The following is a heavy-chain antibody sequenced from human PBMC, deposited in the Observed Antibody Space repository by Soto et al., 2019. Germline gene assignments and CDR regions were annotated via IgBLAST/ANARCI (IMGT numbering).Heavy chain of an antibody. J-gene: IGHJ5*02. Sequence: SETLSLTCTVSGGSISSYYWSWIRQPPGKGLEWIGYIYYSGSTNYNPSLKSRVTISVDTSKNQFSLKLSSVTAADTAVYYCAREPLYCSGGSCYAGGFDPWGQGTLVTVSS. CDR3: AREPLYCSGGSCYAGGFDP. D-gene: IGHD2-15*01. V-gene: IGHV4-59*01. CDR1: GGSISSYY. CDR2: IYYSGST.